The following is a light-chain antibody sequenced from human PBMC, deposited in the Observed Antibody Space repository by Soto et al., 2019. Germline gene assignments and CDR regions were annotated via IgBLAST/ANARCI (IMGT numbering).Light chain of an antibody. CDR1: QSVLYSANNKNY. J-gene: IGKJ4*01. V-gene: IGKV4-1*01. Sequence: DIVMTQSPDSLAVSLGERATINCKSSQSVLYSANNKNYLAWYQQKPGQSPKLLIYWASTRESGVPDRFSGSGSGTDFTLTISSLQAEDVAVYYCQQYYMTPLTLGGGTKVEIK. CDR3: QQYYMTPLT. CDR2: WAS.